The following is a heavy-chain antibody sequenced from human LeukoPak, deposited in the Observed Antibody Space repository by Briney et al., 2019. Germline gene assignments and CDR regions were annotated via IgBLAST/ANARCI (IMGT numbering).Heavy chain of an antibody. CDR2: INPAGSET. D-gene: IGHD2-15*01. Sequence: GGSLRLSCAASGFSFSAYWMTWVRQAPGTGLEWVANINPAGSETYYVDPVKGRFSISRDNAKNLVYLQMNSLHCARFGYVAAVDVRGQGTPVTVSS. CDR3: VDV. CDR1: GFSFSAYW. J-gene: IGHJ4*02. V-gene: IGHV3-7*01.